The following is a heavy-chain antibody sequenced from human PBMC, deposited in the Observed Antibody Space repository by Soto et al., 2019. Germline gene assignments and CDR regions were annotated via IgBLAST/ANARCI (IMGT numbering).Heavy chain of an antibody. Sequence: QVQLVQSGAEVKKPGASVKVSCKASGYTFTSYGISWVRQAPGQGLEWMGWISAYNGNTNYAQKLQGRVTMTTDTSPSTAYMELRSLRSDDTAVYYCARDSSSWGYYYYYGMDVWGQGTTVTVSS. CDR2: ISAYNGNT. D-gene: IGHD6-13*01. J-gene: IGHJ6*02. V-gene: IGHV1-18*01. CDR3: ARDSSSWGYYYYYGMDV. CDR1: GYTFTSYG.